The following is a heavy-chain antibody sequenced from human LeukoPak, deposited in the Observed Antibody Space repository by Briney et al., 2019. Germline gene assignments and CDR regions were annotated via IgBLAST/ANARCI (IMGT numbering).Heavy chain of an antibody. V-gene: IGHV6-1*01. CDR1: GDSVSSNSAA. CDR2: TYYRSKWYN. D-gene: IGHD4-17*01. CDR3: ARDRYDYGDYVEGIFDY. J-gene: IGHJ4*02. Sequence: SQTLSLTCAISGDSVSSNSAAWNWIRRSPSRGLEWLGRTYYRSKWYNDYAVSVKSRITINPDTSKNQFSLQLNSVTPEDTAVYYCARDRYDYGDYVEGIFDYWGQGTLVTVSS.